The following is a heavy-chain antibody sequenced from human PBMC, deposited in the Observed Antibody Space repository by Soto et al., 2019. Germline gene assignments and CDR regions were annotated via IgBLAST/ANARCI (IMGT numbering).Heavy chain of an antibody. V-gene: IGHV1-2*02. CDR3: GRASQMIINPSFYPMDV. D-gene: IGHD3-16*01. CDR1: GYTFNRYY. J-gene: IGHJ6*02. CDR2: ISTHTGST. Sequence: ASVKVSCKASGYTFNRYYMHRVRQAPGPGLQWMGWISTHTGSTRYAPKFRGRVTMTRDTSVSTVYMELSGLTSDDTDVYYCGRASQMIINPSFYPMDVWGQGTTVTVSS.